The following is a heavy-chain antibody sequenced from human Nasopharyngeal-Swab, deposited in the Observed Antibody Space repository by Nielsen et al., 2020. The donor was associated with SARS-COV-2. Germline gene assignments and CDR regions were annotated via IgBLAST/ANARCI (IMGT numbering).Heavy chain of an antibody. Sequence: SCTVSGGSISSGGYYWSWIRQHPGKGLEWIGYIYYSGSTYYNPSLKSRVTISVDTSKNQLSLKLSSVTAADTAVYYCARGLRDYVWGSYRSYFDYWGQGTLVTVSS. V-gene: IGHV4-31*02. J-gene: IGHJ4*02. CDR2: IYYSGST. D-gene: IGHD3-16*02. CDR3: ARGLRDYVWGSYRSYFDY. CDR1: GGSISSGGYY.